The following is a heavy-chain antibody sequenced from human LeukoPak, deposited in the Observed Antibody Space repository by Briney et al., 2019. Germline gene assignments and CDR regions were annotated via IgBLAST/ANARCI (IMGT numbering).Heavy chain of an antibody. V-gene: IGHV5-51*01. J-gene: IGHJ4*02. D-gene: IGHD6-19*01. Sequence: PGESLKIFCKASGYSFTDHWIGWVRQMPGKGLEWMGIIYPGDSDTRYSPSFQGQVTISADKSISTAYLQWSTLQAPDTAMYYCARGDNSGWYFFDYWGQGTLVTVSS. CDR3: ARGDNSGWYFFDY. CDR2: IYPGDSDT. CDR1: GYSFTDHW.